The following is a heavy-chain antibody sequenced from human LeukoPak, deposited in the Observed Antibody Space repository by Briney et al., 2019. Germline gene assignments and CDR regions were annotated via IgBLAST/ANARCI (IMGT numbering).Heavy chain of an antibody. CDR3: ARAFRSGYSSSWYGDWFDP. CDR2: ISYDGSNK. V-gene: IGHV3-30-3*01. CDR1: GFTFSSYA. J-gene: IGHJ5*02. Sequence: GGSLRLSCAAPGFTFSSYAMHWVRQAPGKGLEWVAVISYDGSNKYYADSVKGRFTISRDNSKNTLYLQMNSLRAEDTAVYYCARAFRSGYSSSWYGDWFDPWGQGTLVTVSS. D-gene: IGHD6-13*01.